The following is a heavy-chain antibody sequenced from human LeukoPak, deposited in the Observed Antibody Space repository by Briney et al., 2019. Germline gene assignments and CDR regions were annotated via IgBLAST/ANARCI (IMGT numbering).Heavy chain of an antibody. V-gene: IGHV4-38-2*02. CDR3: ARGWDYMDV. J-gene: IGHJ6*03. CDR2: IYYSGST. Sequence: PSETLSLTCTVSGYSISSGYYWGWIQQPPGKGLEWIGYIYYSGSTNYNPSLKSRVTISVDTSKNQFSLKLSSVTAADTAVYYCARGWDYMDVWGKGTTVTISS. D-gene: IGHD3-16*01. CDR1: GYSISSGYY.